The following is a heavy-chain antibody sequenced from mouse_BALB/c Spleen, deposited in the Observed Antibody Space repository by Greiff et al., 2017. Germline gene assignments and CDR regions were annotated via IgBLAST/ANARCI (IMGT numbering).Heavy chain of an antibody. J-gene: IGHJ3*01. CDR3: ARFDDGYYVFAY. Sequence: EVQLQESGPGLVKPSQSLSLSCTVTGYSITSDYAWNWIRQFPGNKLEWMGYISYSGSTSYNPSLKSRISITRDTSKNQFFLQLNSVTTEDTATYYCARFDDGYYVFAYWGQGTLVTVSA. D-gene: IGHD2-3*01. CDR1: GYSITSDYA. CDR2: ISYSGST. V-gene: IGHV3-2*02.